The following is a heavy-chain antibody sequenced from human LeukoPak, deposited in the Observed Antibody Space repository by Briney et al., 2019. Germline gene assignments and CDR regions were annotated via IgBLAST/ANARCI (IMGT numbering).Heavy chain of an antibody. V-gene: IGHV1-18*01. D-gene: IGHD3-22*01. J-gene: IGHJ4*02. CDR2: ISAYNGNT. Sequence: ASVKVSCKASGYTFTSYDINWVRQAPGQGLEWMGWISAYNGNTNYAQKLQGRVTMTTDTSTSTAHMELRSLRSDGTAVYYCARDSLSYYDSSGYLDYWGQGTLVTVSS. CDR1: GYTFTSYD. CDR3: ARDSLSYYDSSGYLDY.